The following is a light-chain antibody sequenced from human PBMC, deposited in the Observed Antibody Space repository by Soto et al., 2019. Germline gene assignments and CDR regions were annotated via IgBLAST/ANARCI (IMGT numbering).Light chain of an antibody. CDR2: AAS. Sequence: DIQMTQSPSSLSASVGDRVIITCRASQSISSYLNWCQQKPGKAPKLLIYAASSLQSGVPSRFSGSGSGTDFTLTISSLQPEDFATYYCQQSYSTPRLTCGGGTKVEIK. CDR3: QQSYSTPRLT. J-gene: IGKJ4*01. V-gene: IGKV1-39*01. CDR1: QSISSY.